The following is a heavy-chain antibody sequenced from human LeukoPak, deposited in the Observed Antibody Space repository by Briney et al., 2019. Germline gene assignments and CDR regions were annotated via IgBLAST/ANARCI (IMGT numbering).Heavy chain of an antibody. CDR2: IIPIFGTA. Sequence: SVTVSCKASGYTFTSYYMHWVRQAPGQGLEWMGGIIPIFGTANYAQKFQGRVTITADESTSTAYMELSSLRSEDTAVYYCARAIAPQLYQHWGQGTLVTVSS. V-gene: IGHV1-69*13. J-gene: IGHJ1*01. D-gene: IGHD1-1*01. CDR1: GYTFTSYY. CDR3: ARAIAPQLYQH.